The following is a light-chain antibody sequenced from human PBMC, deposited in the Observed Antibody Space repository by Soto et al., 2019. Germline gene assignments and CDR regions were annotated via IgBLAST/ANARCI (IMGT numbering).Light chain of an antibody. CDR3: QQYLDWPRT. V-gene: IGKV3-20*01. J-gene: IGKJ1*01. Sequence: EIVLTQSPGTLSLSPGERATLSCRASQTVLTNYLAWYQQRPGQAPRLLIYGASSRAAGIPDRFIGSGSGTDFTLTITRLEPEDFAVYYCQQYLDWPRTFGQGTKVEIK. CDR2: GAS. CDR1: QTVLTNY.